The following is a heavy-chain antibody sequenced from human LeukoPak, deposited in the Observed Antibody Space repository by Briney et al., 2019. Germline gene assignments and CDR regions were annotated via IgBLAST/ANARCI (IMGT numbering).Heavy chain of an antibody. J-gene: IGHJ1*01. CDR3: ARVDVGYYDSSGQVYFQH. D-gene: IGHD3-22*01. CDR2: IISSSSYI. Sequence: GGSLRLSCAASGVTFNRYSMNWVRQAPGKGLEWVSSIISSSSYIYYADSVKGRFTISRDNAKNSLYLQMNSLRAEDTAVYYCARVDVGYYDSSGQVYFQHWGQGTLVTVSS. CDR1: GVTFNRYS. V-gene: IGHV3-21*01.